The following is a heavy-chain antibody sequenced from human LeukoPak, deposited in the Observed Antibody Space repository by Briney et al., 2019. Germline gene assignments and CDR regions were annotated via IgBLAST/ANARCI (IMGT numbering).Heavy chain of an antibody. D-gene: IGHD3-10*01. CDR3: TRHQTNNYGPGTPFDF. Sequence: SETLSLTCTVSGGSISYFYWSWIRQPAGKGLEWIGSIYKTGSTNYSPSLRSRVFISVDTSNNQFSLNLNSVTAADTAVYFCTRHQTNNYGPGTPFDFWGQGTLVSVSS. CDR2: IYKTGST. V-gene: IGHV4-4*07. J-gene: IGHJ4*02. CDR1: GGSISYFY.